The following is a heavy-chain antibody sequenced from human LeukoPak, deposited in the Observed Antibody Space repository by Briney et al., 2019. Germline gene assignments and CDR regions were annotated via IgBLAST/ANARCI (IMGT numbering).Heavy chain of an antibody. CDR1: GYTFTSYA. D-gene: IGHD6-13*01. CDR3: ARAPGIAEPDGYFMDV. J-gene: IGHJ6*03. V-gene: IGHV7-4-1*02. CDR2: INANTGNP. Sequence: AASVKVSCKASGYTFTSYAMNWVRQAPGQGLEWMGWINANTGNPTYAQGFTGRFLFSLDTSVTTAYLEISSLQAEDTAVYYCARAPGIAEPDGYFMDVWGKGTTVTVSS.